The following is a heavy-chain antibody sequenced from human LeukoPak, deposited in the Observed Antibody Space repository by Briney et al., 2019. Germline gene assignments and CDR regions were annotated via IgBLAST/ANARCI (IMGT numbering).Heavy chain of an antibody. CDR2: ISYDGSNK. CDR3: ACYQNSGGWYALYYYYYGMDV. V-gene: IGHV3-30*04. J-gene: IGHJ6*02. D-gene: IGHD6-19*01. Sequence: GGSLRLSCTASGFTFSSYAMHWVRQAPGKGLEWVAVISYDGSNKYYADSVKGRFTISRDNSKNTLYLQMNSLRAEDTAVYYCACYQNSGGWYALYYYYYGMDVWGQGTTVTVSS. CDR1: GFTFSSYA.